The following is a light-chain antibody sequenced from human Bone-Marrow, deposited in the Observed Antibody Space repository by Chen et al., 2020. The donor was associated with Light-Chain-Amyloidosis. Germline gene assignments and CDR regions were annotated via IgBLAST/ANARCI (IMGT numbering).Light chain of an antibody. J-gene: IGLJ3*02. CDR1: NIGSTS. Sequence: SCVLTQPSSLSVAPGQSGTIACGGNNIGSTSVHWYQQTPGQAPLLVVYDDSDRPSGIPERLSGSNSGNTATLTISRVEAGDEADYYCQVWDRSSDRPVFGGGTKLTVL. V-gene: IGLV3-21*02. CDR2: DDS. CDR3: QVWDRSSDRPV.